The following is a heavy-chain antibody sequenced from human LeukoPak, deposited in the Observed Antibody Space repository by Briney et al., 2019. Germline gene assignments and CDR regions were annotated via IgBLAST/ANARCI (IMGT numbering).Heavy chain of an antibody. CDR2: TYYRSKWYN. V-gene: IGHV6-1*01. J-gene: IGHJ4*02. CDR1: GDSVSSKSTA. D-gene: IGHD6-13*01. Sequence: SQTLSLTCAISGDSVSSKSTAWNWIRQSPSRGLEWLGRTYYRSKWYNDYTVSVKSRITINPDTSKNQFSLQLNSVTPEDTAVYYCAREVVSRISSWYYFDYWGQGTLVTVSP. CDR3: AREVVSRISSWYYFDY.